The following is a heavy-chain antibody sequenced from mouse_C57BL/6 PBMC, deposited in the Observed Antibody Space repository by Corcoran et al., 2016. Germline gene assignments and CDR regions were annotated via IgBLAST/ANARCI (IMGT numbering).Heavy chain of an antibody. CDR3: ARNYYGSSWFAY. CDR2: IFPGSGST. V-gene: IGHV1-75*01. CDR1: GYTFTDYY. Sequence: QIQLVQSGPELKKPGASVKISCKASGYTFTDYYINWVKQRPGQGLEWIGWIFPGSGSTYYNEKFKGKATLTVDKSSSTAYMLLSSLTSEDSAVYFCARNYYGSSWFAYWGQGTLVTVSA. J-gene: IGHJ3*01. D-gene: IGHD1-1*01.